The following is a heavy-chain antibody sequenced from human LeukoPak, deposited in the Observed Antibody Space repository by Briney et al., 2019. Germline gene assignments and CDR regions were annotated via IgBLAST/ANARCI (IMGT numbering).Heavy chain of an antibody. Sequence: GRSRRLSCAASGFTFSSYAMHWVRQAPGKGLEWVAFISYDVTTKDYADSVKGRFTISRDNSKNTLYLQMNSLRAEDTAVYYCARGGGILNGGPYGVVVPATTKDYFDYWGQGTLVTVSS. CDR1: GFTFSSYA. J-gene: IGHJ4*02. V-gene: IGHV3-30-3*01. D-gene: IGHD2-2*01. CDR2: ISYDVTTK. CDR3: ARGGGILNGGPYGVVVPATTKDYFDY.